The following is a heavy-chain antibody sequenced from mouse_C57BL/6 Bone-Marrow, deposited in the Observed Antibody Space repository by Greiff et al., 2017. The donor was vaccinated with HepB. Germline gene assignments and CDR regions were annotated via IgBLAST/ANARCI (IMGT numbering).Heavy chain of an antibody. CDR2: IYPGDGDT. J-gene: IGHJ3*01. D-gene: IGHD1-1*01. V-gene: IGHV1-82*01. CDR3: ARERDYYGSSQFAY. Sequence: QVHVKQSGPELVKPGASVKISCKASGYAFSSSWMNWVKQRPGKGLEWIGRIYPGDGDTNYNGKFKGKATLTADKSSSTAYMQLSSLTSEDSAVYFCARERDYYGSSQFAYWGQGTLVTVSA. CDR1: GYAFSSSW.